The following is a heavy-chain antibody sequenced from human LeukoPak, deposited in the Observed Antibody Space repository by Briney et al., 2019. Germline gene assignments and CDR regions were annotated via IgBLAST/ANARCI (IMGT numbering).Heavy chain of an antibody. CDR1: GGSISSYY. CDR2: IYSSGST. D-gene: IGHD6-19*01. J-gene: IGHJ4*02. CDR3: ASSGLTSVAFDY. Sequence: SETLSLTCTVSGGSISSYYWSWIRQPAGKGLEWIGRIYSSGSTNYNPSLKSRVTMSVDTSKNQFSLKLRSVTAAGTAVYYCASSGLTSVAFDYWGQGTLVTVSS. V-gene: IGHV4-4*07.